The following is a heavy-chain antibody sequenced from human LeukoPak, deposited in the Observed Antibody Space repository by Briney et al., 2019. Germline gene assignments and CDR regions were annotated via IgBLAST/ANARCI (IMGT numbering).Heavy chain of an antibody. CDR2: ISWNSGSI. CDR3: AKRGGQRDLLGDFDY. D-gene: IGHD1-26*01. J-gene: IGHJ4*02. V-gene: IGHV3-9*01. CDR1: GFTFDDYA. Sequence: GRSPRLSCAASGFTFDDYAMHWVRQAPGKGLEWVSGISWNSGSIGYADSVKGRFTISRDNAKNSLYLQMNSLRAEDTALYYCAKRGGQRDLLGDFDYWGQGTLVTVSS.